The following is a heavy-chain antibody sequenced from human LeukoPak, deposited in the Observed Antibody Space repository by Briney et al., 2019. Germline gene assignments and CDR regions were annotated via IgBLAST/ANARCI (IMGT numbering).Heavy chain of an antibody. CDR1: VGSLSGGGDC. J-gene: IGHJ6*02. D-gene: IGHD4-17*01. V-gene: IGHV4-31*11. Sequence: SESLCLSCAFSVGSLSGGGDCWSWIRQHPGKGLGLIGYIYYSGSTYYNPSLKRRVTISVDTSKNQFSLKLSSVTAADTAVYYCARDSSGTTVTTDGMDVWGQGTTVTVS. CDR3: ARDSSGTTVTTDGMDV. CDR2: IYYSGST.